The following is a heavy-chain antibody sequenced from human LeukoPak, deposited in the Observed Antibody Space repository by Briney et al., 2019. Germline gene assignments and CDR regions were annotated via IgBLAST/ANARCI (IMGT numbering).Heavy chain of an antibody. J-gene: IGHJ4*02. CDR2: ISGSGSST. D-gene: IGHD6-25*01. Sequence: GGSLRLSCAASGFPFNNYPMNWVRQLPGGGLGWVSAISGSGSSTSYTDSLKGRFIISRDNSKNTLYLQMNSLRVEDTATYYCARESGYRYDSRDFDRWGQGTLVTVSS. CDR1: GFPFNNYP. V-gene: IGHV3-23*01. CDR3: ARESGYRYDSRDFDR.